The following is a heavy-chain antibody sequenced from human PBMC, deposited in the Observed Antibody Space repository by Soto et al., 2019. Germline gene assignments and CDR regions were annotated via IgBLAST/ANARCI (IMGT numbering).Heavy chain of an antibody. CDR3: ARRKERSGPHYFDY. V-gene: IGHV1-8*01. J-gene: IGHJ4*02. D-gene: IGHD6-25*01. CDR1: GYTFTTYD. Sequence: ASVKVSCKASGYTFTTYDISWVRQATGQGLEWMGWMNPYSGNTGYAQKFQGRVTVTRNTSISTVYMELSGLRPDDTAVYYCARRKERSGPHYFDYWGQGSQVTVSA. CDR2: MNPYSGNT.